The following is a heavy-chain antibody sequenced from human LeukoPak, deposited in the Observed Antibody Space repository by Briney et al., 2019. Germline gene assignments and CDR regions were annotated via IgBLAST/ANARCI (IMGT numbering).Heavy chain of an antibody. Sequence: SETLSLTCTVSGGSISSSSHYWGWIRQPPGKGLEWIGSIYYSGTTYYNPSLKSRVTISVDTSKNQFSLRLSSVTAAETAVYYCARAITTPMDVWGQGTTVTVSS. J-gene: IGHJ6*02. V-gene: IGHV4-39*07. D-gene: IGHD3-3*01. CDR2: IYYSGTT. CDR1: GGSISSSSHY. CDR3: ARAITTPMDV.